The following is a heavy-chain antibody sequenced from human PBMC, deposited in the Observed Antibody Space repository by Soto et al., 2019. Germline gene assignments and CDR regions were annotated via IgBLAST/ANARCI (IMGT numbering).Heavy chain of an antibody. D-gene: IGHD6-13*01. Sequence: GGSLRLSCAASGFTFSSYGMHWVRQAPGKGLEWVAVISYDGSNKYYADSVKGRFTISRDNSKNTLYLQVNSLRAEDTAVYYCAKDFGSWQLVGGFDYWGQGTLVTVSS. J-gene: IGHJ4*02. CDR2: ISYDGSNK. V-gene: IGHV3-30*18. CDR1: GFTFSSYG. CDR3: AKDFGSWQLVGGFDY.